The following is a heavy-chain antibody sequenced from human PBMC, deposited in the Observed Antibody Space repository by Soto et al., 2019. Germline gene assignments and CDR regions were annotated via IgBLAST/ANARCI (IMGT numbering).Heavy chain of an antibody. CDR1: GGSISSGGYY. CDR3: AREPVIAQWLVGFDP. Sequence: QVQLQESGPGLVKPSQTLSLTCTVSGGSISSGGYYWSWIRQHPGKGLEWIGYIYYSGSTYYNPSLKSRVTISVDTSKNQFSLKLSSVTAADTAVYYCAREPVIAQWLVGFDPWGQGTLVTVSS. V-gene: IGHV4-31*03. J-gene: IGHJ5*02. D-gene: IGHD6-19*01. CDR2: IYYSGST.